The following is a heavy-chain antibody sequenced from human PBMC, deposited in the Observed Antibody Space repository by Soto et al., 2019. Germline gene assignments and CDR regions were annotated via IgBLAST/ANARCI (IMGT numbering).Heavy chain of an antibody. CDR1: GGSISSYY. CDR3: AVARALWFGEPHNWFDP. CDR2: IYYSGST. V-gene: IGHV4-59*01. Sequence: KSSETLFLTCTVSGGSISSYYWSWIRQPPGKGLEWIGYIYYSGSTNYNPSLKSRVTISVDTSKNQFSLKLSSVTAADTAVYYCAVARALWFGEPHNWFDPWGQGTLVTVSS. D-gene: IGHD3-10*01. J-gene: IGHJ5*02.